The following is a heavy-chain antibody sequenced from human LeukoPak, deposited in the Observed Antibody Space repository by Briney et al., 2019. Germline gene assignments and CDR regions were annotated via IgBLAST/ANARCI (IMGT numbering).Heavy chain of an antibody. CDR3: AELGITMIGGV. CDR1: GFTFNDYY. Sequence: GGSLRLSCEASGFTFNDYYMSWVRQAPGKGLEWVSYISSSGSTLYYADSVKGRFTISRDNAKNSLYLQMNSLRAEDTAVYYCAELGITMIGGVWGKGTTVTISS. CDR2: ISSSGSTL. J-gene: IGHJ6*04. V-gene: IGHV3-11*04. D-gene: IGHD3-10*02.